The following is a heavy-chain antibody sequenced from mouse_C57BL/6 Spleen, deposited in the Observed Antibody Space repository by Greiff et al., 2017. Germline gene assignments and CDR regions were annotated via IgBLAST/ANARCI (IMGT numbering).Heavy chain of an antibody. Sequence: QVQLQQSGPELVKPGASVKISCKASGYAFSSSWMNWVKQRPGKGLEWIGRIYPGDGDTNYNGKFKGKATLTADKSSSTAYMQLSSRTSEDSAVYFCARSHYYGSSPLGFDYWGQGTTLTVSS. J-gene: IGHJ2*01. D-gene: IGHD1-1*01. CDR1: GYAFSSSW. V-gene: IGHV1-82*01. CDR2: IYPGDGDT. CDR3: ARSHYYGSSPLGFDY.